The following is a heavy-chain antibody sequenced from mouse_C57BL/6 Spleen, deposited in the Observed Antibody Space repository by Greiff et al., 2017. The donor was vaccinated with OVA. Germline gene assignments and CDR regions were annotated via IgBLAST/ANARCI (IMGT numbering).Heavy chain of an antibody. V-gene: IGHV1-64*01. Sequence: QVQLQQPGAELVKPGASVKLSCKASGYTFTSYWMHWVKQRPGQGLEWIGMIHPNSGSTNYNEKFKSKATLTVDKSSSTAYMQLSSLTSEDSAVYYCARLGYYGSSYAMDYWGQGTSVTVSS. CDR2: IHPNSGST. CDR1: GYTFTSYW. D-gene: IGHD1-1*01. CDR3: ARLGYYGSSYAMDY. J-gene: IGHJ4*01.